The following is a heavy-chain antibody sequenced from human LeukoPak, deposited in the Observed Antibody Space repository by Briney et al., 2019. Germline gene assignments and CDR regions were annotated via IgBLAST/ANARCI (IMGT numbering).Heavy chain of an antibody. V-gene: IGHV3-23*01. J-gene: IGHJ4*02. CDR3: AKEGLVTSHFGYYFDF. Sequence: GGSLRLSCLASGFTFSNYATSWVRQAPGKGLEWVSAISGSGGSAFYLDSVKGRFTMSRDNSKNTLYLQMNSLRAEDTAVYYCAKEGLVTSHFGYYFDFWGRRTLVTVSS. CDR2: ISGSGGSA. CDR1: GFTFSNYA. D-gene: IGHD1-26*01.